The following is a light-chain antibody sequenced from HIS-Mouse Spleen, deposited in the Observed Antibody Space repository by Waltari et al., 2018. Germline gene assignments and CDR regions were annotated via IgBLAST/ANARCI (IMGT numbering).Light chain of an antibody. CDR3: QQYYSTPWT. J-gene: IGKJ1*01. V-gene: IGKV4-1*01. CDR2: WAS. CDR1: QSVLYSSNNKNY. Sequence: DIVMTQSPDSLAVSLGERATINCKSSQSVLYSSNNKNYLAWYQQKPGQPPKQLIYWASTRESGVPDRFSGSGSGTDFTLTISSLQAEDMAVYYCQQYYSTPWTFGQGTKVAIK.